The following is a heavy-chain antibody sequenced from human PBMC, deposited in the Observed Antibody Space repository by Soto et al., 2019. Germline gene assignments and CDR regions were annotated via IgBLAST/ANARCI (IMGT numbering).Heavy chain of an antibody. CDR3: AKRPPNYDSSGYYGYYFDY. J-gene: IGHJ4*02. D-gene: IGHD3-22*01. CDR1: GFTFSSYA. CDR2: ISGSGGST. Sequence: LSLTCAASGFTFSSYAMSWVRQAPGKGLEWVSAISGSGGSTYYADSVKGRFTISRDNSKNTLYLQMNSLRAEDTAVYYCAKRPPNYDSSGYYGYYFDYWGQGTLVTV. V-gene: IGHV3-23*01.